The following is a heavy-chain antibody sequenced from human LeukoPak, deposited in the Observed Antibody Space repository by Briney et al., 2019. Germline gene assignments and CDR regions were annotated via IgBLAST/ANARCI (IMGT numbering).Heavy chain of an antibody. CDR1: GGSISSYY. CDR3: ARPLQRDAFDI. J-gene: IGHJ3*02. Sequence: PSETLSLTCTVSGGSISSYYWSWMRQPPGKGLEWIGYIYYSGSTNYNPSLKSRVTISVDTSKNQFSLKLSSVTAADTAVYYCARPLQRDAFDIWGQGTMVTVSS. V-gene: IGHV4-59*08. CDR2: IYYSGST.